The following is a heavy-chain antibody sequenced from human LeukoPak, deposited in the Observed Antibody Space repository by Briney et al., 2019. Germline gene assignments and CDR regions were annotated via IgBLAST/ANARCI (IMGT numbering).Heavy chain of an antibody. CDR1: GGSFSGYY. V-gene: IGHV4-34*01. D-gene: IGHD4-17*01. CDR3: ARESSDPFDYGDPFRNDAFDI. CDR2: INHSGST. J-gene: IGHJ3*02. Sequence: SETLSLTCAVYGGSFSGYYWSWIRQPPGKGLEWIGEINHSGSTNYNPSLKSRVTISVDTSKNQLSLKLSSVTAADTAVYYCARESSDPFDYGDPFRNDAFDIWGQGTMVTVSS.